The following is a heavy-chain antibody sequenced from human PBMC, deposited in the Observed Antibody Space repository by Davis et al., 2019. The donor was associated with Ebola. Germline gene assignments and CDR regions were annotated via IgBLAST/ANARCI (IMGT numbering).Heavy chain of an antibody. D-gene: IGHD6-6*01. CDR1: GFTFSSYA. Sequence: GESLKISCAASGFTFSSYAMSWVRQAPGKGLEWVSAISGSGGSTYYADSVKGRFTISRDNAKNSLYLQMNSLRAEDTALYYCAKVQIEYSSSSDAGMDVWGQGTTVTVSS. CDR2: ISGSGGST. J-gene: IGHJ6*02. CDR3: AKVQIEYSSSSDAGMDV. V-gene: IGHV3-23*01.